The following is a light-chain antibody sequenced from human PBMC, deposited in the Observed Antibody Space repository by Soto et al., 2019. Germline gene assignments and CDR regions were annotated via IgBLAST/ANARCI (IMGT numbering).Light chain of an antibody. CDR2: EVI. J-gene: IGLJ3*02. V-gene: IGLV2-18*02. CDR3: SSYTTGGTLV. Sequence: QSVLTQPPSVSGSPGQSVTISCAGTSSDVGSFNRVSWYQQPPGTAPRLMIYEVIYRPSGVPDRFAGSKSGNTASLTISGLQAEDEADYYCSSYTTGGTLVFGGGTKLTV. CDR1: SSDVGSFNR.